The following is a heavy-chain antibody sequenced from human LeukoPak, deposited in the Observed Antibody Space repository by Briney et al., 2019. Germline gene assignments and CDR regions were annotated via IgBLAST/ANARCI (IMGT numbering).Heavy chain of an antibody. CDR3: ARGRSIAAAGISLDY. D-gene: IGHD6-13*01. V-gene: IGHV3-21*01. J-gene: IGHJ4*02. Sequence: GGSLRLSCAASGFAFSSYRMNWVRQAPGKGLEWVSSISSNGDYIYYTDSVKGRFTISRDNAKNSLYLQMNSLRAEDTAVYYCARGRSIAAAGISLDYWGQGTLVTVSS. CDR1: GFAFSSYR. CDR2: ISSNGDYI.